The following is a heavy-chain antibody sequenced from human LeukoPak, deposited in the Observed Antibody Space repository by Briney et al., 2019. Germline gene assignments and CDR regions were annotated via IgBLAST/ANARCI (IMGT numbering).Heavy chain of an antibody. CDR2: IYHSGST. Sequence: PSETLTLTCAVSGYSISSGYYWGWIRQPPGKGLAWIGSIYHSGSTYYNPSLKSRVTISVDTSKNQFSLKLSPVTAADTAVYYCARGRDAAAYYYYYGMDFWGKGTTVTVSS. CDR3: ARGRDAAAYYYYYGMDF. J-gene: IGHJ6*04. D-gene: IGHD1-26*01. CDR1: GYSISSGYY. V-gene: IGHV4-38-2*01.